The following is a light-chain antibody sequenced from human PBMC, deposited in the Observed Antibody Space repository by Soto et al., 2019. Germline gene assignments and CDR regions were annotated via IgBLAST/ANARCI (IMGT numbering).Light chain of an antibody. Sequence: DIPMTQSPSTLSASVGDRVTITCRASQSISSWLAWYQQKPGKAPKLLIYKAPSLESGVPSRFSGSGSGTEFTLTISSLQPDDFATYYCQQYHTWWTFGQGTKVEI. J-gene: IGKJ1*01. V-gene: IGKV1-5*03. CDR2: KAP. CDR1: QSISSW. CDR3: QQYHTWWT.